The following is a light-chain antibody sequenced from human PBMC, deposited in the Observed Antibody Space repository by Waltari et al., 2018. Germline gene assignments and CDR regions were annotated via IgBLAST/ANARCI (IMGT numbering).Light chain of an antibody. CDR3: LLYDGSDQV. CDR2: STT. J-gene: IGLJ3*02. V-gene: IGLV7-43*01. Sequence: QTVVTQEPSLTVSPGGAVTPTCASSAGAVTSGNYPNWIQQKPGQVPRSLIHSTTNRPSRTPARFSGSLLGGKAALTLSGVQPEDEAEYYCLLYDGSDQVFGGGTKLTVL. CDR1: AGAVTSGNY.